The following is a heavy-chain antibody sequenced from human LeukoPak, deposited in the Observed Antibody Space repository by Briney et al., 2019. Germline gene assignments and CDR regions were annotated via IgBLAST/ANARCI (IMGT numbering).Heavy chain of an antibody. CDR3: AAGHYCSSISCKSAHWFDP. CDR2: FDPEDGET. D-gene: IGHD2-2*01. CDR1: GYTLTELS. Sequence: ASVKVSCKVSGYTLTELSMHWVRQAPGKGLEWMGGFDPEDGETIYAQKFQGRVTMTEDTSTDTAYMELSSLRSEDTAVYYCAAGHYCSSISCKSAHWFDPWGQGTLVTVSS. J-gene: IGHJ5*02. V-gene: IGHV1-24*01.